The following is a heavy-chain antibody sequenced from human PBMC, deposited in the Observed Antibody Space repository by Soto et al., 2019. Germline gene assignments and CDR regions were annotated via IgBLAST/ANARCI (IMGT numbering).Heavy chain of an antibody. CDR3: ARGPSADKVDY. J-gene: IGHJ4*02. Sequence: PSETLSLTCTVSGGSIRSYYWSWIRQSPGKGLEWIGSIFYSGSTNYNPSLKSQVTISVDTSKSQFTLNLNSMTAADTAVYYCARGPSADKVDYWGQGTLVTVSS. CDR1: GGSIRSYY. CDR2: IFYSGST. D-gene: IGHD3-3*01. V-gene: IGHV4-59*08.